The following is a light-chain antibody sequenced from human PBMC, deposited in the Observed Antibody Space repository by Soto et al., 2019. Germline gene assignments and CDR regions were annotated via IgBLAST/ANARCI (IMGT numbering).Light chain of an antibody. CDR1: QSVSTY. Sequence: EIVLTQAPATLYLSPGERATLSCRASQSVSTYLAWYQQKPGQAPRLLISDASDRAAGIPARFSGSGSGTAFTLTISSLEPEDFAVYYCQQRVSWPLTFGGGT. CDR3: QQRVSWPLT. CDR2: DAS. J-gene: IGKJ4*01. V-gene: IGKV3-11*01.